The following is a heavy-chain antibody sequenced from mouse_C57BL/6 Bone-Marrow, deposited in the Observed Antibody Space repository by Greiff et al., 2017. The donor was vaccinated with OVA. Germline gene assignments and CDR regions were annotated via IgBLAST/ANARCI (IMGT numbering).Heavy chain of an antibody. CDR2: ISDGGSYT. V-gene: IGHV5-4*01. CDR3: ARDERSHYYAMDY. CDR1: GFTFSSYA. J-gene: IGHJ4*01. Sequence: EVKLMESGGGLVKPGGSLKLSCAASGFTFSSYAMSWVRQTPEKRLEWVATISDGGSYTYYPDNVKGRFTISRDNAKNNLYLQMSHLKSEDTAMYYGARDERSHYYAMDYWGQGTSVTVSS.